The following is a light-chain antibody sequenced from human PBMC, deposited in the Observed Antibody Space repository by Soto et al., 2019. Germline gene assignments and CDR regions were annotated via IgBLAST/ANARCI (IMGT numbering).Light chain of an antibody. CDR1: QSINSY. J-gene: IGKJ1*01. CDR2: EAS. Sequence: DIQMTQSPSTLSASVGDRVTITCRASQSINSYLAWYQQKPGKAPKLLIYEASNLESGVTSRFRGSGSGTEFTLTISSLQPDDCATYYCQQSRDYPWTFGQGTKVDIK. CDR3: QQSRDYPWT. V-gene: IGKV1-5*03.